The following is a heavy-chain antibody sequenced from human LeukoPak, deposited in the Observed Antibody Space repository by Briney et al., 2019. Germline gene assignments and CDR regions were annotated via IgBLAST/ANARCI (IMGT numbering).Heavy chain of an antibody. CDR3: ARAVTVVTRGGLVFDY. V-gene: IGHV3-48*02. CDR1: GFTFSSYS. Sequence: GGSRRLSCAASGFTFSSYSMNWVRQAPGKGLEWVSYISRSSNTIYYADSVKGRFTVSRDNAKNSPFLPMNSLRDEDTSVYYCARAVTVVTRGGLVFDYWGQGSPVTLYS. D-gene: IGHD2-21*02. J-gene: IGHJ4*02. CDR2: ISRSSNTI.